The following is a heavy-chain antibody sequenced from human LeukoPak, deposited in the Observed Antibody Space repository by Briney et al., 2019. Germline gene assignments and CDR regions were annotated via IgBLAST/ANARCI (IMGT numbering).Heavy chain of an antibody. Sequence: SQTLSLTCTVSGGSISRGGDYWTWIRQHPGKGLEWIGNTYYGGNTYYNPSLKSRGTISIDTSKNQFSLKLTSVTAADTAVYYCAREVIVLNLLYFDLWGRGTLVTVSS. J-gene: IGHJ2*01. V-gene: IGHV4-31*03. CDR3: AREVIVLNLLYFDL. D-gene: IGHD4/OR15-4a*01. CDR1: GGSISRGGDY. CDR2: TYYGGNT.